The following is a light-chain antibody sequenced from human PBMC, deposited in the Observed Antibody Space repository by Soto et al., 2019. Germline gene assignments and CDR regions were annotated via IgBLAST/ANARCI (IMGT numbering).Light chain of an antibody. CDR3: KQSYSTPYT. CDR1: QSISSY. J-gene: IGKJ2*01. V-gene: IGKV1-39*01. CDR2: AAS. Sequence: DIQMTQSPSSLSASVGDRVTITCRASQSISSYLNWYQQKPGKAPKLLIYAASSLQSGGPSRFSGSGSGTDFTLTISSLQPEDFATYYCKQSYSTPYTFGQGTKLEIK.